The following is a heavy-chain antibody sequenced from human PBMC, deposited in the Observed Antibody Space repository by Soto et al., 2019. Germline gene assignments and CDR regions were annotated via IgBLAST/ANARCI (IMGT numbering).Heavy chain of an antibody. CDR3: AKGMLQPPASTYYFDY. Sequence: GGSLRLSCAASGFTFSSYGMHWVRQAPGKGLEWVAVISYDGSNKYYADSVKGRFTISRDNSKNTLYLQMNSLRAEDTAVYYCAKGMLQPPASTYYFDYWGQGTLVTVSS. CDR1: GFTFSSYG. D-gene: IGHD1-1*01. V-gene: IGHV3-30*18. CDR2: ISYDGSNK. J-gene: IGHJ4*02.